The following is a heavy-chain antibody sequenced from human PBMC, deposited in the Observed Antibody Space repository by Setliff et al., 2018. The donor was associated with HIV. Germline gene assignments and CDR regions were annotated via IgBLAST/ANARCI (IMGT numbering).Heavy chain of an antibody. J-gene: IGHJ6*03. CDR3: ARRRPPPSGAYSQYYMDV. CDR1: GGSLSGYH. D-gene: IGHD1-26*01. V-gene: IGHV4-34*01. Sequence: ASETLSLTCAVYGGSLSGYHWSWIRQSPEKGLEWIGEINHSGSTNYNPSLKGRVTMSVDKSNNQFSLKLSSVTAADTAVYYCARRRPPPSGAYSQYYMDVWGKGTTVTVSS. CDR2: INHSGST.